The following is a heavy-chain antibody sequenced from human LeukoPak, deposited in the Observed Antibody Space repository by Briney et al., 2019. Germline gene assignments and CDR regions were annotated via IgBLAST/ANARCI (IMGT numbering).Heavy chain of an antibody. CDR1: GFTFSSCS. V-gene: IGHV3-48*02. J-gene: IGHJ4*02. Sequence: GGSLRLSCAVSGFTFSSCSMNWVRQAPVKGLEWVSYITDSSSTMYYADSVKGRFTISRDNAKNSLFLQMNSLRDEDTAVYYCARTPVVAAVQLDYWGQGTLVTVSS. CDR3: ARTPVVAAVQLDY. CDR2: ITDSSSTM. D-gene: IGHD2-15*01.